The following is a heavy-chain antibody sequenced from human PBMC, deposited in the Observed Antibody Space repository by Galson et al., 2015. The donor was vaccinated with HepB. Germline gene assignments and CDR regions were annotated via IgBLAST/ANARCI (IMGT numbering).Heavy chain of an antibody. CDR2: IYSGGST. J-gene: IGHJ4*02. CDR3: ARGIGAAKVSNDY. D-gene: IGHD6-25*01. V-gene: IGHV3-66*02. Sequence: SLRLSCAASGFTVSSNYMSWVRQAPGKGLEWVSVIYSGGSTYYADSVKGRFTISRDNSKNTLYLQMNSLRAEDTAVYYCARGIGAAKVSNDYWGQGTLVTVSS. CDR1: GFTVSSNY.